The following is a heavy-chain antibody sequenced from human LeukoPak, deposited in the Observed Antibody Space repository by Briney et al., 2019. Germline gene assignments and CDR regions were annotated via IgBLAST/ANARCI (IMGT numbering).Heavy chain of an antibody. Sequence: GGSPRLSCAASGFTFSSYAMHWVRQAPGKRLEWVAVISYDGSNKYYADSVKGRFTISRDNSKNTLYLQMNSLRAEDTAVYYCASTRGYSSGWYGYWGQGTLVTVSS. V-gene: IGHV3-30*04. J-gene: IGHJ4*02. CDR3: ASTRGYSSGWYGY. CDR2: ISYDGSNK. D-gene: IGHD6-19*01. CDR1: GFTFSSYA.